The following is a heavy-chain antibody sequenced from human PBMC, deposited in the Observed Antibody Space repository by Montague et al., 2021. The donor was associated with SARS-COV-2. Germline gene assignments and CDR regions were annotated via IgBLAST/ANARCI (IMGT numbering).Heavy chain of an antibody. Sequence: SETLSLTCTVSGGSISSSSYYWDWIRQPPGKGLEWIGSIYYSGSTYYNPSLKSRVTISVDTSKNQFSLKLSSVTAADTAVYYCATVRSSGWESDYYYYGMDDWGQGTTVTVSS. CDR1: GGSISSSSYY. V-gene: IGHV4-39*01. CDR2: IYYSGST. J-gene: IGHJ6*02. D-gene: IGHD6-19*01. CDR3: ATVRSSGWESDYYYYGMDD.